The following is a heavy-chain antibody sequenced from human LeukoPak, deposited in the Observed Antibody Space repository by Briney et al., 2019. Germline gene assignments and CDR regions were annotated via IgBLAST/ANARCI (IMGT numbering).Heavy chain of an antibody. CDR3: ARDSGSYLQPTDY. V-gene: IGHV3-23*01. Sequence: PGGSLRLSCAASGFTFSNYAMSWVRQAPGKGLEWVSSITTNGYITHYADSVKGRFTISRDNSKNTLYLQMNSLRAEDTAVYHCARDSGSYLQPTDYWGQGTLVTVSS. CDR2: ITTNGYIT. CDR1: GFTFSNYA. J-gene: IGHJ4*02. D-gene: IGHD1-26*01.